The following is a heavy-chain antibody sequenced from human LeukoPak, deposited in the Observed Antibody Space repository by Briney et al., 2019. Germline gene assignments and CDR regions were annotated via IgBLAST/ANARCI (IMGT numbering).Heavy chain of an antibody. V-gene: IGHV4-30-4*01. J-gene: IGHJ3*02. CDR2: IYYSRST. CDR3: ARELPPPDSSAFDI. CDR1: GGSISSGDYY. Sequence: SQALSLTCTVSGGSISSGDYYCNWIRHPPGKGLEWIAYIYYSRSTYYNPSLKSRVTISVDTSKNQFSLKLSSVTAADTAVYYCARELPPPDSSAFDIWGQGTMVTVSS. D-gene: IGHD1-14*01.